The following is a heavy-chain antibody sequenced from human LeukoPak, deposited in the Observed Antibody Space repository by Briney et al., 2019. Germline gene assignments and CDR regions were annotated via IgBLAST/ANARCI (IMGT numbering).Heavy chain of an antibody. D-gene: IGHD3-3*01. J-gene: IGHJ3*02. CDR1: GYSISSGYY. V-gene: IGHV4-38-2*02. Sequence: SETLSLICTVSGYSISSGYYWGWIRPPPGKGLEWIGRIYHSGSTYYNPSLKSRVTISVDTSKNQFSLKLSSVTAADTAVYYCASLDYDFWSGYYIDAFDIWGQGTMVTVSS. CDR2: IYHSGST. CDR3: ASLDYDFWSGYYIDAFDI.